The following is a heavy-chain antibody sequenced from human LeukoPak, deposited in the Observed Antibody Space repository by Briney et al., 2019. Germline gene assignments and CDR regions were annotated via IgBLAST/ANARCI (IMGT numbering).Heavy chain of an antibody. D-gene: IGHD6-19*01. V-gene: IGHV1-3*01. J-gene: IGHJ4*02. CDR2: INAGNGNT. CDR3: ARGRNAYSSGWYPVDY. CDR1: GYTFTNYG. Sequence: GASVKVSCKTSGYTFTNYGMHWVRQAPGQRLEWMGWINAGNGNTKYSQKFQGRVTITRDTSASTAYMELSSLRSEDTAVYYCARGRNAYSSGWYPVDYWGQGTLVTVSS.